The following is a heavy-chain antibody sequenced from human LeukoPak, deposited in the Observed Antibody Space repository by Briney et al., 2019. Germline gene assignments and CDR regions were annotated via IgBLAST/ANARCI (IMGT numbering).Heavy chain of an antibody. Sequence: PGGSLRLSCAASGFTFDDYTMHWVRQAPGKGLEWVSLISWDGGSTYYADSVKGRFTISRDNSKTSLYLQMNSLRTEDTALYYCAKDRAPGYSYAGTFDYWGQGTLVTVSS. V-gene: IGHV3-43*01. D-gene: IGHD5-18*01. CDR2: ISWDGGST. CDR3: AKDRAPGYSYAGTFDY. J-gene: IGHJ4*02. CDR1: GFTFDDYT.